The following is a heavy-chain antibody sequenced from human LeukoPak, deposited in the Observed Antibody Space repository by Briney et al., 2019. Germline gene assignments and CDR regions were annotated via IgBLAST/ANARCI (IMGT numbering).Heavy chain of an antibody. CDR3: ARVVVAATRYYYYGMDV. J-gene: IGHJ6*02. D-gene: IGHD2-15*01. CDR2: MNPNSGNT. CDR1: GYTFTSYD. V-gene: IGHV1-8*01. Sequence: ASVKVSCKASGYTFTSYDINWVRQATGQGLEWMGWMNPNSGNTGYAQKFQGRVTMTRNTSISTAYMELSSLRSEDTAVYYCARVVVAATRYYYYGMDVWGRGTTVTVSS.